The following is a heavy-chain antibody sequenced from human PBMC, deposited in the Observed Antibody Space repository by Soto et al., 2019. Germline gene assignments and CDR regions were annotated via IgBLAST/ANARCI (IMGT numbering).Heavy chain of an antibody. CDR2: IDPRDSYT. J-gene: IGHJ5*02. V-gene: IGHV5-10-1*01. CDR3: AREKSDLELFNWLDP. D-gene: IGHD1-7*01. Sequence: LGESLKISCEASGYSFTTYWISWVRQMPGKGLEWMGAIDPRDSYTRYGPSFQGHVTISVDKSISTAYLQWNSLKASDTAIYYCAREKSDLELFNWLDPWGQGTLVTVSS. CDR1: GYSFTTYW.